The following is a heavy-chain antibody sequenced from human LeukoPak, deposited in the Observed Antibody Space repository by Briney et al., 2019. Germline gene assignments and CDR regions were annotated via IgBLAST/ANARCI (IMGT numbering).Heavy chain of an antibody. CDR1: GYTFTSYY. D-gene: IGHD3-3*01. J-gene: IGHJ4*02. V-gene: IGHV1-46*01. CDR3: ARAEWSVIYY. Sequence: ASVKVSCKASGYTFTSYYMHWVQQAPGQGLEWMGIINPRGDSTIYAQKFQGRVTITRDTSASTAYMELSSLRSEDTAVYYCARAEWSVIYYWGQGTLVTVSS. CDR2: INPRGDST.